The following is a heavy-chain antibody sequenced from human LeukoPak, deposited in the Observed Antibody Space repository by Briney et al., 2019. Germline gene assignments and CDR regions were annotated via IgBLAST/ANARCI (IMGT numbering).Heavy chain of an antibody. CDR3: ARDDYGSGSYYVY. CDR1: GYTFTGYY. J-gene: IGHJ4*02. CDR2: INPNNGAT. D-gene: IGHD3-10*01. V-gene: IGHV1-2*02. Sequence: ASVKVSCKASGYTFTGYYIHWIRQAPGQGLEWMGWINPNNGATKYAQKLQGRVTMTRDTSISTDYMELRRLKSDETAVYYRARDDYGSGSYYVYWGQGTLVTVSS.